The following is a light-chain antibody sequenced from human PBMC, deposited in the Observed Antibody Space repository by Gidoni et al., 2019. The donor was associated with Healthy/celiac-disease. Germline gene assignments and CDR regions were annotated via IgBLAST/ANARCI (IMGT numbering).Light chain of an antibody. CDR1: QSISSW. Sequence: DIQMNQSPSTLSASVGDRVTINCRASQSISSWLACYQQKQGKATKLLIYDASSLESGVPSRFSGSGSGTEFTLTISSLQPDDFATYYCQQYNSYPITFGQGTRLEIK. CDR3: QQYNSYPIT. J-gene: IGKJ5*01. V-gene: IGKV1-5*01. CDR2: DAS.